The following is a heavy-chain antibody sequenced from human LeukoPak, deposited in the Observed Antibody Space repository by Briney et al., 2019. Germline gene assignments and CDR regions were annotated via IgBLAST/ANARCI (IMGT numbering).Heavy chain of an antibody. V-gene: IGHV4-34*01. Sequence: SETLSLTCAVYGGSFSGYYWSWIRQPPGKGLEWIGEINHSGSTNYNPSLKSRLTISVDTSKNQFSLKLSSVTAADTAVYYCAREITTFGVVIIPVYYFDYWGQGTLVTVSS. D-gene: IGHD3-3*01. CDR2: INHSGST. CDR3: AREITTFGVVIIPVYYFDY. CDR1: GGSFSGYY. J-gene: IGHJ4*02.